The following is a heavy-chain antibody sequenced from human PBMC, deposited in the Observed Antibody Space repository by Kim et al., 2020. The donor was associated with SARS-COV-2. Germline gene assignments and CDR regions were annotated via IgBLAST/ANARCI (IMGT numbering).Heavy chain of an antibody. CDR1: GDSLDNGHH. CDR3: AGGFYYNSVGFY. CDR2: VSATGNA. Sequence: SETLSLTCVVSGDSLDNGHHWGWVRQTPGRGLEWIGSVSATGNAYYKSSLKSRVVMALDTPRNKISLRLTAVPAADTAVYHCAGGFYYNSVGFYWGQG. D-gene: IGHD3-22*01. J-gene: IGHJ4*02. V-gene: IGHV4-28*03.